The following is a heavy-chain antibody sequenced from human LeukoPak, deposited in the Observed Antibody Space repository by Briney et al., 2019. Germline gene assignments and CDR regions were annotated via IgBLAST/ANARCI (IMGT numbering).Heavy chain of an antibody. CDR2: ISGSGGST. J-gene: IGHJ4*02. CDR3: AKAPQGSLRLPQKHKFDY. Sequence: GGSLRLSWAASGFTFSSYAMRWVRQAPGKGLEWVSAISGSGGSTYYADSVKGRFTISRDNSKNTLYLQMNSLRAEDTAVYYCAKAPQGSLRLPQKHKFDYWGQGTLVTVSS. D-gene: IGHD2-15*01. CDR1: GFTFSSYA. V-gene: IGHV3-23*01.